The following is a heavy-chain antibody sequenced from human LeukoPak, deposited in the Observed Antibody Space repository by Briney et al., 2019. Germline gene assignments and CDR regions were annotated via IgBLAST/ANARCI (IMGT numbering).Heavy chain of an antibody. V-gene: IGHV3-7*05. Sequence: GGSLRLSCVASGFTFRSNWMNWVRKAPGKGLEWVANINQGGSATYYVDSVKGRFTISRDNAENSLYLQMNCLRAEDTAVYYCVRDPDILPGVAFDIWGQGTMVTVSS. CDR3: VRDPDILPGVAFDI. D-gene: IGHD3-9*01. CDR1: GFTFRSNW. CDR2: INQGGSAT. J-gene: IGHJ3*02.